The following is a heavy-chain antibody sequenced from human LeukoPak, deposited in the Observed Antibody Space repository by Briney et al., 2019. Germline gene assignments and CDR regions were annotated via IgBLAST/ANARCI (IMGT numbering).Heavy chain of an antibody. CDR1: GGSISSYY. Sequence: SETLSLTCTDSGGSISSYYWSWIRQPAGKGLEWIGRIYTSGSTNYNPSLKSRVTMSVDTSKSQFSLKLSSVTAADTAVYYCARGGNIDDFWSGYYSPTYYYYYYMDVWGKGTTVTVSS. D-gene: IGHD3-3*01. V-gene: IGHV4-4*07. J-gene: IGHJ6*03. CDR2: IYTSGST. CDR3: ARGGNIDDFWSGYYSPTYYYYYYMDV.